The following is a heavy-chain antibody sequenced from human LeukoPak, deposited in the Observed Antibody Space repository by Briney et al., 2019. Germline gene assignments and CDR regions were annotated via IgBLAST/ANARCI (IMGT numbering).Heavy chain of an antibody. Sequence: ASVKVSCKASGYTFTGYYIHWVRQAPGQGLEWMGWMNPNSGNTGYAQKFQGRVTITRNTSISTAYMELSSLRSEDTAVYYCARGRYCSSTSCYTRTSAPFDYWGQGTLVTVSS. J-gene: IGHJ4*02. V-gene: IGHV1-8*03. CDR2: MNPNSGNT. D-gene: IGHD2-2*02. CDR1: GYTFTGYY. CDR3: ARGRYCSSTSCYTRTSAPFDY.